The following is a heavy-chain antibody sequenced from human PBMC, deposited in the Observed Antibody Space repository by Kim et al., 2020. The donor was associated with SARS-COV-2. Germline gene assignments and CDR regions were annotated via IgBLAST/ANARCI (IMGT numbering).Heavy chain of an antibody. CDR1: GGSFSGYY. CDR3: ARRPAKYRGYSSSSEYY. Sequence: SETLSLTCAVYGGSFSGYYWSWIRQPPGKGLGWIGEINHSGSTNYNPSLKSRVTISVDTSKNQFSLKLSSVTAADTAVYYCARRPAKYRGYSSSSEYYWGQGTLVTVSS. J-gene: IGHJ4*02. V-gene: IGHV4-34*01. CDR2: INHSGST. D-gene: IGHD6-6*01.